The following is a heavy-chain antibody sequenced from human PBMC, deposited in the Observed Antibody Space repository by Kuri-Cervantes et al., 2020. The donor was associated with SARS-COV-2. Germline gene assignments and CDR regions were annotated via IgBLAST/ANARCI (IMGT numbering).Heavy chain of an antibody. J-gene: IGHJ6*02. CDR1: GFSLSTSGVG. Sequence: SGPTLVKPTQTLTLTCTFSGFSLSTSGVGVGWIRQPPGNALEWLALIYWNDDKRYSPSLKSRLTITKGTSKNQVVLTMTNMDPVDTATYYCARTYCTNGVCPYYYYGMDVWGQGTTVTVSS. CDR2: IYWNDDK. V-gene: IGHV2-5*01. CDR3: ARTYCTNGVCPYYYYGMDV. D-gene: IGHD2-8*01.